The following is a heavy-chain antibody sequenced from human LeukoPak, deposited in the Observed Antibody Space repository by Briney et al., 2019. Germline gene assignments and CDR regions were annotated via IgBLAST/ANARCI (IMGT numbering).Heavy chain of an antibody. CDR1: GFTFSSYS. CDR2: ISSSSSYI. V-gene: IGHV3-21*01. D-gene: IGHD4-17*01. Sequence: GGSLRLSCAASGFTFSSYSMNWVRQAPGKGLEWVSSISSSSSYIYYADSVEGRFTISRDNAKNSLYLQMNSLRAEDTAVYYCARVPSTVTTRPDDYWGQGTLVTVSS. J-gene: IGHJ4*02. CDR3: ARVPSTVTTRPDDY.